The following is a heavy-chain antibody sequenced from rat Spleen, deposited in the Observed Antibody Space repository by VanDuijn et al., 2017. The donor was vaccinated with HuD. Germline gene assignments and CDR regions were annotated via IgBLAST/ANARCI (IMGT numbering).Heavy chain of an antibody. CDR2: IINSGGST. V-gene: IGHV5-25*01. Sequence: EVQLVESGGGLVQPGRSLKLSCAASGFTFSNHYMAWVRQAPRKGLEWVASIINSGGSTYYRDSVKGRFTISRDNAKSTLYLQMDSLRSEDTATYYCARQPEALDYWGQGVMVTVSS. CDR1: GFTFSNHY. D-gene: IGHD1-11*01. J-gene: IGHJ2*01. CDR3: ARQPEALDY.